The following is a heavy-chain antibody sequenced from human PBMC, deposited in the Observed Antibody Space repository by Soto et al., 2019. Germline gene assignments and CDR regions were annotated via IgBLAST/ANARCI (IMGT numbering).Heavy chain of an antibody. CDR2: INAGNGNT. CDR3: ARVSGYDYGDYYGMDV. Sequence: ASVKVSWKASGYTFTSYAMHWVRQAPGQRLEWMGWINAGNGNTKYSQKFQGRVTITRDTSASTAYMELSSLRSEDTAVYYCARVSGYDYGDYYGMDVWGQGTTVTVSS. D-gene: IGHD5-12*01. V-gene: IGHV1-3*01. CDR1: GYTFTSYA. J-gene: IGHJ6*02.